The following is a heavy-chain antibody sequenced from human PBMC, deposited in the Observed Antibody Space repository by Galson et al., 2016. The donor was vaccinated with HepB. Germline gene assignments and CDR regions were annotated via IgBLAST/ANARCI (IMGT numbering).Heavy chain of an antibody. Sequence: SETVSLTCDVSGDSVSSTNWWTWVRQTPGKGLEWIGEMIHRGGTNYNPSLKSRVTISVDKSKNQFSLELSSVTAADTAVYYCVRTSSSWSAYYGMDVWGQGTTVTVSS. CDR1: GDSVSSTNW. CDR3: VRTSSSWSAYYGMDV. J-gene: IGHJ6*02. V-gene: IGHV4-4*02. D-gene: IGHD6-13*01. CDR2: MIHRGGT.